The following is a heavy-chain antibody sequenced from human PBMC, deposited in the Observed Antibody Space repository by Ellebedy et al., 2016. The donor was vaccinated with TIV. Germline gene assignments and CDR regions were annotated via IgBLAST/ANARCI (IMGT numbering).Heavy chain of an antibody. Sequence: ASVKVSXXASGYTFTSYGISWVRQAPGQGLEWMGWISGYNGDTNSAQKFQGRVTMTTDTSTSTAYMDLRSLTSDDTAVYYCARAPFKGSSGWYNPTYYYYYMDVWGKGTTVTVSS. J-gene: IGHJ6*03. CDR1: GYTFTSYG. CDR2: ISGYNGDT. D-gene: IGHD6-19*01. CDR3: ARAPFKGSSGWYNPTYYYYYMDV. V-gene: IGHV1-18*01.